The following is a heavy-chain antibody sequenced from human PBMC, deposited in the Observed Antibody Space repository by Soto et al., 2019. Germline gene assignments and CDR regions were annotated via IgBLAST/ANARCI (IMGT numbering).Heavy chain of an antibody. Sequence: PSETLSLTCAVSGGSIRSGGYSWSWIRQPPGKGLEWIGNIYHSGSTYYNPSLKSRVTISVDTSKNQFSLNLSFVTAADTAVYYCATMGTPATGLYYFEYWGQGTLVTVSS. CDR1: GGSIRSGGYS. V-gene: IGHV4-30-2*05. J-gene: IGHJ4*02. CDR3: ATMGTPATGLYYFEY. D-gene: IGHD2-15*01. CDR2: IYHSGST.